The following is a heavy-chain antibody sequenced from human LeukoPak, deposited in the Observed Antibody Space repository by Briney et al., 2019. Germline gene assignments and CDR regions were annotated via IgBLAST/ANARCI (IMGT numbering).Heavy chain of an antibody. V-gene: IGHV1-2*02. CDR2: INPNSGGT. CDR1: GYTFTSYD. CDR3: AREWELLAPDAFDI. D-gene: IGHD1-26*01. J-gene: IGHJ3*02. Sequence: GASVKVSCKASGYTFTSYDINWVRQAPGQGLEWMGWINPNSGGTNYAQKFQGRVTMTRDTSISTAYMELSRLRSDDTAVYYCAREWELLAPDAFDIWGQGTMVTVSS.